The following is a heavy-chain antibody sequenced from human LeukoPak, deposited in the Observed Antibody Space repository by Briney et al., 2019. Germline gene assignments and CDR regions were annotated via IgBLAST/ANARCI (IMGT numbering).Heavy chain of an antibody. V-gene: IGHV4-59*01. CDR3: ARGPNSDHQFDY. Sequence: PSETLSLTCTVSGGSISNYYWSWIRLPPGKGLEWIGYIYYTGSTTYNPSLKSRVTISVDTSKNQISLNLSFVTAADTAVYYCARGPNSDHQFDYWGQGTLVTVSS. CDR2: IYYTGST. D-gene: IGHD1-14*01. J-gene: IGHJ4*02. CDR1: GGSISNYY.